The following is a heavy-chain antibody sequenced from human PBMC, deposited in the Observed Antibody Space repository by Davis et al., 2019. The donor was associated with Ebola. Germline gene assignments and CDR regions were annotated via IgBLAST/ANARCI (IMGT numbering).Heavy chain of an antibody. V-gene: IGHV3-7*03. J-gene: IGHJ3*01. CDR1: GFTFRNYW. Sequence: PGGSLRLSCVASGFTFRNYWMSWVRQAPGKGLEWVANIRPDGSEEQYVDSLKGRITISRDNAKNSLYLQVNNLRDEDTAVYYCAKGPYVQWLGLDAFDVWGQGTMVTVSS. CDR2: IRPDGSEE. CDR3: AKGPYVQWLGLDAFDV. D-gene: IGHD6-19*01.